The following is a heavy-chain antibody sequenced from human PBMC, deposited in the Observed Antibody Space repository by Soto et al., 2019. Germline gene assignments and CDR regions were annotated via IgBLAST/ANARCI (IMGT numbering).Heavy chain of an antibody. V-gene: IGHV4-4*02. CDR1: SGSIDNDYW. D-gene: IGHD2-8*01. CDR3: ARIGDCTRPGCIVVWFDP. Sequence: TSETLSLTRAVSSGSIDNDYWWSWVRQSQGKGLEWIGETSHDGVTNYNPSLEGRVTISIDNSKNQFYLDLNSVTAADTAMYFCARIGDCTRPGCIVVWFDPWGLGTLVTVSS. CDR2: TSHDGVT. J-gene: IGHJ5*02.